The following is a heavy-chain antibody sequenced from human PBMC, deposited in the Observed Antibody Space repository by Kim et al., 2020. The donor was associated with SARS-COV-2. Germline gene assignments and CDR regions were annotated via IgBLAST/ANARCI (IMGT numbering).Heavy chain of an antibody. CDR3: ARGPYSSSWDYYFDY. CDR1: GYTFTSYD. Sequence: DSVKVSCKASGYTFTSYDINWVRQATGQGLEWMGWMNPHSGNTGYAQKFQGRVTMTRNTSISTAYTELSSLRSEDTAVYYCARGPYSSSWDYYFDYWGQGTLVTVSS. V-gene: IGHV1-8*01. CDR2: MNPHSGNT. J-gene: IGHJ4*02. D-gene: IGHD6-13*01.